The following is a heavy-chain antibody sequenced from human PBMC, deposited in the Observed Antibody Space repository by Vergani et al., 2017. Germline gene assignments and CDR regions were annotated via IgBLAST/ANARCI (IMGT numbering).Heavy chain of an antibody. D-gene: IGHD1-26*01. J-gene: IGHJ4*02. CDR1: GFSLSTSGMC. Sequence: QVTLRESGPALVKPTQTLTLTCTFSGFSLSTSGMCVSWIRQPPGKALEWLARIDWDDDKYYSTSLKTRLTISKDTSKNQVVLTMTNMDPVDTATHYCARIRRMRVVGATTDYVDYWGQGTLVTVSS. V-gene: IGHV2-70*15. CDR3: ARIRRMRVVGATTDYVDY. CDR2: IDWDDDK.